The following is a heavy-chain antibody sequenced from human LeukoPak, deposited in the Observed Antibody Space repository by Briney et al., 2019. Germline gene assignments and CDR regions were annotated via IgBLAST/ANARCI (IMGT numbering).Heavy chain of an antibody. CDR2: INSDGSST. D-gene: IGHD6-19*01. Sequence: GGSLRLSCAASGFTFSGYWMHWVRQAPGKGLVWVSRINSDGSSTSYADSVKGRFTISRDNAKNSLYLQMNSLRAEDTAVYYCAREAAQWLVGGSCDYWGQGTLVTVSS. CDR3: AREAAQWLVGGSCDY. J-gene: IGHJ4*02. CDR1: GFTFSGYW. V-gene: IGHV3-74*01.